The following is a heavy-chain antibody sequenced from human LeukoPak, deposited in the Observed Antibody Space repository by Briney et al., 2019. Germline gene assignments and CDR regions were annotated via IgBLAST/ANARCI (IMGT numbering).Heavy chain of an antibody. CDR1: GGSISSYY. CDR2: IYYSGST. V-gene: IGHV4-59*01. Sequence: PSETLSLTCTVSGGSISSYYWSWIRQPPGNGLEWIGYIYYSGSTNYNPSLKSRVTISVDTSKNQFSLKLSSVTAADTAVYYCARVAAAETLWGQGTLVTVSS. J-gene: IGHJ4*02. CDR3: ARVAAAETL. D-gene: IGHD6-13*01.